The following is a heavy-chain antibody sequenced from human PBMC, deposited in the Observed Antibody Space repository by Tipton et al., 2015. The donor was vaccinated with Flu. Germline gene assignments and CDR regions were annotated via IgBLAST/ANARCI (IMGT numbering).Heavy chain of an antibody. CDR1: GFTFSASP. V-gene: IGHV3-73*01. D-gene: IGHD3-3*01. J-gene: IGHJ5*02. Sequence: SLRLSCVTSGFTFSASPIRWVRQGSGTGLEWVGRIKTEGDNYATAYAAAVQGRFTISRDDSKNTAFLQMTSLKSEDSATYYCIRHVLDRPFDRLDPWGPGTLVTVSS. CDR3: IRHVLDRPFDRLDP. CDR2: IKTEGDNYAT.